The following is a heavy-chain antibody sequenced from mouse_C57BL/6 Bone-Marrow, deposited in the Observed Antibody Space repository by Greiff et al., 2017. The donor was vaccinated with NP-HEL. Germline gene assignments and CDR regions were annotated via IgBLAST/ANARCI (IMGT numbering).Heavy chain of an antibody. Sequence: EVQRVESGGDLVKPGGSLKLSCAASGFTFSSYGMSWVRQTPDKRLEWVATISSGGSYTYYPDSVKGRFTISRDNAKNTLYLQMSSLKSEDTAMYYCARPITTVVAWYFDVWGTGTTVTVSS. D-gene: IGHD1-1*01. V-gene: IGHV5-6*01. CDR1: GFTFSSYG. J-gene: IGHJ1*03. CDR3: ARPITTVVAWYFDV. CDR2: ISSGGSYT.